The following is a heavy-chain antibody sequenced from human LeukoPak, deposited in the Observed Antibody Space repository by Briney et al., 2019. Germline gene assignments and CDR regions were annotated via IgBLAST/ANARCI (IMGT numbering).Heavy chain of an antibody. V-gene: IGHV3-30*18. Sequence: GGFLRLSCAASGFTFSSYGMHWVRQALGKVLERVAVISYDGSNKYYADSVKGRFTIPRDNSKNTLYLKMNSLRAEDTAVYYCAKEGFMTTPDYWGQGTLVTVSS. D-gene: IGHD4-17*01. CDR3: AKEGFMTTPDY. J-gene: IGHJ4*02. CDR2: ISYDGSNK. CDR1: GFTFSSYG.